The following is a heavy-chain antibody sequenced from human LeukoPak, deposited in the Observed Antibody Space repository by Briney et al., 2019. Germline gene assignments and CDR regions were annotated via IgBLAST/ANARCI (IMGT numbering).Heavy chain of an antibody. Sequence: SETLSLTCTVSGGSISSYYWSWIRQPPGKGLEWIGYIYYSGSTNYNPSLKSRVTISVDTSKNQFSLKLSSVTAADTAVYYCARVLPSYYYMDVWGKGTTVTVSS. D-gene: IGHD2-15*01. CDR1: GGSISSYY. J-gene: IGHJ6*03. V-gene: IGHV4-59*01. CDR2: IYYSGST. CDR3: ARVLPSYYYMDV.